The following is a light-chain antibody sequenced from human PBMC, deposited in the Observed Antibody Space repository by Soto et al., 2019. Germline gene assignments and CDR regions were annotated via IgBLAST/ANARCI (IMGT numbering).Light chain of an antibody. CDR2: EVS. CDR3: SSYTSTSTPYV. CDR1: SSDVGGYNY. Sequence: QSALTQPASVSGSPGQSITISCTGTSSDVGGYNYVSWYQQHPGKAPKLMIYEVSTRPSGVSNRFSGSKSGNTASLTISGLQAEDESDYYCSSYTSTSTPYVFGTGTSSPS. J-gene: IGLJ1*01. V-gene: IGLV2-14*01.